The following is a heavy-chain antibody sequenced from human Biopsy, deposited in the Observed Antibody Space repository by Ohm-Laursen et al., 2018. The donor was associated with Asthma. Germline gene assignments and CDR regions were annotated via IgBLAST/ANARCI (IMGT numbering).Heavy chain of an antibody. CDR2: IDPNSGGT. D-gene: IGHD3-16*01. J-gene: IGHJ2*01. CDR1: GYPFTDYY. CDR3: ARIKIRIGAGTDRYFDL. V-gene: IGHV1-2*06. Sequence: SSVKVSCKASGYPFTDYYVHWVRQAPGQGLEWMGRIDPNSGGTNYAQKFLGRVTMTRDTSVNTAFMVLSRLRPDDTAVYYCARIKIRIGAGTDRYFDLWGRGTLVTVSS.